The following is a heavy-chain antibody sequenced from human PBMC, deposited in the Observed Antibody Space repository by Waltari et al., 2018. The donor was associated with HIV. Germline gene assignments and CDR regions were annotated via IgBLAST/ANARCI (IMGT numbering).Heavy chain of an antibody. V-gene: IGHV2-5*01. D-gene: IGHD3-16*02. CDR3: AHHLKYDYIWGSYRAFDI. CDR1: GFSLSTSGVG. Sequence: QITLKESGPTLVKPTQTLTLTCTFSGFSLSTSGVGVGWIRQPPGKALEWLALIYWNDDKRYSPSLKSRLTITKDTSKNQVVLTMTNMDPVDTATYYCAHHLKYDYIWGSYRAFDIWGQGTMVTVSS. CDR2: IYWNDDK. J-gene: IGHJ3*02.